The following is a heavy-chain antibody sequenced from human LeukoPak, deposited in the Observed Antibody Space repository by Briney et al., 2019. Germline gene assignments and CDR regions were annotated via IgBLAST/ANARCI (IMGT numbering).Heavy chain of an antibody. CDR3: AKSGNYQLLSRLY. CDR2: ISGSGGST. V-gene: IGHV3-23*01. Sequence: PGGSLRLSCAASGFTFSSYAMNWVRQAPGKGLEWVSAISGSGGSTYYADSVKGRFTISRDNSKNTLYLQMNSLRAEDTAVYYCAKSGNYQLLSRLYWGQGTLVTVSS. D-gene: IGHD2-2*01. J-gene: IGHJ4*02. CDR1: GFTFSSYA.